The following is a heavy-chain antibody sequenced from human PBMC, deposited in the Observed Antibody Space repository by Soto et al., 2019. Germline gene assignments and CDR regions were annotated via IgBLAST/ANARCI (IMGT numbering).Heavy chain of an antibody. D-gene: IGHD6-6*01. CDR2: IYYSGST. Sequence: PSETLSLTCTVSGGSISSYYWSWIRQPPGKGLEWIGYIYYSGSTNYNPSLKSRVTISVDTSKNQFSLKLSSVTAADTAVEYCARGPPPGQLVPWDYYYYYMDVWGKGTTVTVPS. CDR3: ARGPPPGQLVPWDYYYYYMDV. J-gene: IGHJ6*03. V-gene: IGHV4-59*01. CDR1: GGSISSYY.